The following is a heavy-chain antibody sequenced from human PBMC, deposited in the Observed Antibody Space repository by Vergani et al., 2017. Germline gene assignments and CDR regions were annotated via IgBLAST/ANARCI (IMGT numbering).Heavy chain of an antibody. CDR1: LFTFDASS. CDR2: ISWNSGSI. V-gene: IGHV3-9*01. Sequence: EVQLVESGGGLVQPGRSLRLSFAASLFTFDASSLPWVRQAPGKGLEWVSGISWNSGSIGYADSVKGRFTISRDNAKNSLYLQMNSLRAEDTALYYCAKDIVSYRSSSESLGQGTLVTVSS. J-gene: IGHJ5*02. CDR3: AKDIVSYRSSSES. D-gene: IGHD6-6*01.